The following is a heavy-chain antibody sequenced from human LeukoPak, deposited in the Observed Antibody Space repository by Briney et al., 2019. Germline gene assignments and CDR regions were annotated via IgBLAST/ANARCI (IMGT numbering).Heavy chain of an antibody. CDR1: SNTFTDYG. J-gene: IGHJ4*02. Sequence: GASVKVSCKASSNTFTDYGVNWVRQAPGQGLEWMGWISTYNANKHFAEKFQGRVAMTTDTSTNTAYMELRSLRSDDTAVYYCAIAVSPYTISHLDYWGQGTLVTVSS. V-gene: IGHV1-18*04. D-gene: IGHD2/OR15-2a*01. CDR2: ISTYNANK. CDR3: AIAVSPYTISHLDY.